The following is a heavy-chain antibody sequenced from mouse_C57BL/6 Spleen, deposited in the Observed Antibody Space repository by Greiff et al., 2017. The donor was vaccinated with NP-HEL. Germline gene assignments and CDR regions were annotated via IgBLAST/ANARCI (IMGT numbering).Heavy chain of an antibody. V-gene: IGHV5-17*01. J-gene: IGHJ1*03. D-gene: IGHD1-1*01. CDR1: GFTFSDYG. Sequence: DVQLVESGGGLVKPGGSLKLSCAASGFTFSDYGMHWVRQAPEKGLEWVAYISSGSSTIYYADTVKGRFTISRDNAKNTLFLQMTSLRSVDTAMYYCARRDYGSYWYFDVWGTGTTVTVSS. CDR2: ISSGSSTI. CDR3: ARRDYGSYWYFDV.